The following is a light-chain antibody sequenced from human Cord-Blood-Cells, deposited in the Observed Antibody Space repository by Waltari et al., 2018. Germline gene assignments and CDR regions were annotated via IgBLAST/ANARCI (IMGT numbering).Light chain of an antibody. CDR1: SSDVGSYNL. CDR3: CSYAGSSTFVV. CDR2: EGS. V-gene: IGLV2-23*03. Sequence: QSALTQPASVSGSPGQSITISCTGTSSDVGSYNLVSWYQQHPGKAPKLRIYEGSKRPSGVSKRFSGAKAGNTAALTISGRQAEDEADYYGCSYAGSSTFVVFGGGTKLTVL. J-gene: IGLJ2*01.